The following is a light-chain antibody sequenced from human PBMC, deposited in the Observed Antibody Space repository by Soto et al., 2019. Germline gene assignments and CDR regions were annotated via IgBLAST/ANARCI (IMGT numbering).Light chain of an antibody. Sequence: HSALTQPASVSGSPGQSITISCTGSSSDVGGYKYVSWYQQHPGKAPKLMIYEVSNRPSGVSNRFSGSKSGNTASLTISGLQAEDEADYYCSSYTSSSTLVFGTGTKVTVL. J-gene: IGLJ1*01. V-gene: IGLV2-14*01. CDR2: EVS. CDR3: SSYTSSSTLV. CDR1: SSDVGGYKY.